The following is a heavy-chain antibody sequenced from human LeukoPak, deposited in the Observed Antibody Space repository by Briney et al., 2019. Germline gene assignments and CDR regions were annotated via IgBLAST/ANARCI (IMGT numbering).Heavy chain of an antibody. V-gene: IGHV3-53*01. CDR1: GFTVSSNY. Sequence: PGESLKISCAASGFTVSSNYMSWVRQAPGKGLEWVSVIYSGGSTYYADSVKGRFTISRDNSKNTLYLQMNSLRAEDTAVYYCARDGSYCGGDCSRTREAAFDIWGQGTMVTVSS. CDR2: IYSGGST. J-gene: IGHJ3*02. D-gene: IGHD2-21*02. CDR3: ARDGSYCGGDCSRTREAAFDI.